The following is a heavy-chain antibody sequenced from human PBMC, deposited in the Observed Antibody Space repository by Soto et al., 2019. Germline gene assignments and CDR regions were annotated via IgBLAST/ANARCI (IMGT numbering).Heavy chain of an antibody. D-gene: IGHD2-21*01. Sequence: GSLRLSCTSSGFDCGGSEISWFRQAPGKGLEWVAYITGSGGAMFHADSVKGRFSISRDNAKNSLFLEMNNLTADDAGLYYCAKVAPFILGSPFWGQGTLVTVSS. J-gene: IGHJ4*02. CDR1: GFDCGGSE. CDR3: AKVAPFILGSPF. CDR2: ITGSGGAM. V-gene: IGHV3-48*03.